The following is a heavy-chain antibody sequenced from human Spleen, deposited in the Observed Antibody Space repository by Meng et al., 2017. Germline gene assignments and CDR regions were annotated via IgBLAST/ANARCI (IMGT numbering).Heavy chain of an antibody. J-gene: IGHJ4*02. V-gene: IGHV3-21*01. Sequence: GGSLRLSCAASGFTFSSYSMNWVRQAPGKGLEWVSSISSSSSYIYYADSVKGRFTISRDNAKNSLYLQMNSLRAEDTAVYYCARDLAVADRGGYWGQGTLVTVSS. CDR3: ARDLAVADRGGY. CDR2: ISSSSSYI. D-gene: IGHD6-19*01. CDR1: GFTFSSYS.